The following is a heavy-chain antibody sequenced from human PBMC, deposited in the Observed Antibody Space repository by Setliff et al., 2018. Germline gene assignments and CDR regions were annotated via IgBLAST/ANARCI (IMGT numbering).Heavy chain of an antibody. V-gene: IGHV3-7*01. CDR1: GFTYNNCW. CDR2: INPDGSEK. Sequence: PGGSLRLSCGASGFTYNNCWVSWVRQAPGKGLEWLASINPDGSEKYYVDSVKGRFTISRDNAKNSLSLQMNSLRTEDTAVYYCFGAGTCSYWGQGTPVTVSS. J-gene: IGHJ4*02. CDR3: FGAGTCSY. D-gene: IGHD3-10*01.